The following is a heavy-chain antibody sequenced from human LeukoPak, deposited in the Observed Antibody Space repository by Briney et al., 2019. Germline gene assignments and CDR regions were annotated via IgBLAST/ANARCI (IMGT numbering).Heavy chain of an antibody. J-gene: IGHJ6*02. CDR1: GGSFSGYY. Sequence: SETLSLTCAVYGGSFSGYYWSWIRQPPGKGLEWIGEINHSGSTNYNPSLKSRVTISVDTSKNQFSLKLSSVTAADTAVYYCARWARTTTVTTWRHYYYGMDVWGQGTTVTVSS. CDR2: INHSGST. D-gene: IGHD4-17*01. CDR3: ARWARTTTVTTWRHYYYGMDV. V-gene: IGHV4-34*01.